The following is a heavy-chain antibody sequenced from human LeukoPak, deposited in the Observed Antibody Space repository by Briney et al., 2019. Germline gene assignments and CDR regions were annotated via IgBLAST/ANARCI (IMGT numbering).Heavy chain of an antibody. CDR1: GFTFSSYW. Sequence: GGSLRLSCAASGFTFSSYWMSWVRQAPGKGLEWVANIKQDGSEKYYVDSVKGRFTISRDNAKNSLYLQMNSLRAGDTAVYYCARCRDSYNYYFDYWGQGTLVTVSS. CDR3: ARCRDSYNYYFDY. CDR2: IKQDGSEK. D-gene: IGHD5-24*01. V-gene: IGHV3-7*01. J-gene: IGHJ4*02.